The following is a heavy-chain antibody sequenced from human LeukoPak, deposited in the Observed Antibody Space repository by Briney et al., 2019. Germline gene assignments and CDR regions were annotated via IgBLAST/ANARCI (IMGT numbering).Heavy chain of an antibody. Sequence: GGSLTLSCPACGFTFRNYWMNWVGQAPGRGLEGVASIQRDGSEKYYVESVKGRFTISRDNAKNSLYLQMNSLRAEDTAVYYCARQGYSSGKWGQGTLVSVSS. CDR3: ARQGYSSGK. D-gene: IGHD6-19*01. J-gene: IGHJ4*02. V-gene: IGHV3-7*03. CDR2: IQRDGSEK. CDR1: GFTFRNYW.